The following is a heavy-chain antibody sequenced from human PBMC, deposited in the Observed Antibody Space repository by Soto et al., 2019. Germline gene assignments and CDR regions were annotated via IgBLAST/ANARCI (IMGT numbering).Heavy chain of an antibody. V-gene: IGHV5-51*01. CDR1: GYSFTSYW. CDR2: IYPGDSDT. J-gene: IGHJ5*02. D-gene: IGHD3-22*01. Sequence: GESRKISCKGSGYSFTSYWIGWVRQMPGKGLEWMGIIYPGDSDTRYSPSFQGQVTISADKSISTAYLQWSSLKASDTAMYYCARRYDSSGYYSLNWFDPWGQGTLVTVSS. CDR3: ARRYDSSGYYSLNWFDP.